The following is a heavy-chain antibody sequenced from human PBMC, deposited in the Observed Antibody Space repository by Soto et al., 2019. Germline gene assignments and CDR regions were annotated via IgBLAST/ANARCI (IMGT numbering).Heavy chain of an antibody. CDR2: INHSGST. V-gene: IGHV4-34*01. D-gene: IGHD3-16*02. Sequence: QVQLQQWGAGLLKPSETLSLTCAVYGGSFSGYYWSWIRQPPGKGLEWIGEINHSGSTNYNPSLRVGASIAADAHKDQFSLKLTTVTAADTAGYHCPRGLFLPEADGNNDYDWGSYREFDYWGQGTLVTVSS. CDR1: GGSFSGYY. CDR3: PRGLFLPEADGNNDYDWGSYREFDY. J-gene: IGHJ4*02.